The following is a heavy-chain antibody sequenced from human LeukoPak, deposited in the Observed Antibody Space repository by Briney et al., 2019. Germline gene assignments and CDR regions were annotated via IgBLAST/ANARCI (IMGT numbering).Heavy chain of an antibody. J-gene: IGHJ4*02. CDR2: IYYSGST. CDR3: ASGFGRTSYFAS. CDR1: AGSMNNYN. D-gene: IGHD3-16*01. V-gene: IGHV4-59*01. Sequence: SETLSLTCSVSAGSMNNYNWNWIRQPPGKGLEWLGSIYYSGSTSYNPSLKSRVTISVDTSKNQFSLRLSSVTAADTAVYYCASGFGRTSYFASWGQGTLVTVSS.